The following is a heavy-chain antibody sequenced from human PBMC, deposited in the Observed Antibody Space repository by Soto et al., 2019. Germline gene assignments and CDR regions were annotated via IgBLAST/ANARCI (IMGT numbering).Heavy chain of an antibody. D-gene: IGHD3-9*01. Sequence: SQSMSLTCTLSGGSPSSLYWNWIRQPAGKGLEWIGNVYDIASTNYNPSLRSRVSISADTSKNQISLKLSSVTTADTAVYFCARDIPIVTGYYMGLDYWGQGALVTVSS. CDR1: GGSPSSLY. CDR2: VYDIAST. V-gene: IGHV4-59*11. J-gene: IGHJ4*02. CDR3: ARDIPIVTGYYMGLDY.